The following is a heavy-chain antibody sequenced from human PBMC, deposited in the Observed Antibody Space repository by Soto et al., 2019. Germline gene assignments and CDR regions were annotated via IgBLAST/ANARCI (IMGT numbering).Heavy chain of an antibody. CDR2: IDPSDSQT. Sequence: GESLKISCKGSGYSFAGYLITWVRQKPGKGLEWMGRIDPSDSQTYYSPSFRGHVTISVTKSITTVFLQWSSLRASDTATYYCARQIYDSDTGPNFQYYFDSWGQGTPVTVSS. J-gene: IGHJ4*02. D-gene: IGHD3-22*01. CDR1: GYSFAGYL. V-gene: IGHV5-10-1*01. CDR3: ARQIYDSDTGPNFQYYFDS.